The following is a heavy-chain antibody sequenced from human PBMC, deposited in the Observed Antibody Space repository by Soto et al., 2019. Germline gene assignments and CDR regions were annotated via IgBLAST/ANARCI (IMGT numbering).Heavy chain of an antibody. CDR3: ARATNPTTVTTPWFDP. CDR2: IYHSGST. Sequence: SETLSLTCAVSGYSISSGYYWGWIRQPPGKGLEWIGSIYHSGSTFYNPSLKSRVTISVDTSKNQFSLKLTSVTAADTAVYYCARATNPTTVTTPWFDPWGRGTLVTVSS. D-gene: IGHD4-17*01. V-gene: IGHV4-38-2*01. CDR1: GYSISSGYY. J-gene: IGHJ5*02.